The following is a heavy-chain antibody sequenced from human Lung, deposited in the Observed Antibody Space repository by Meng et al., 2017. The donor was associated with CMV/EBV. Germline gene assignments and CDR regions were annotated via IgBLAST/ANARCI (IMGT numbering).Heavy chain of an antibody. Sequence: SETLSLXCTVSGGSVSSGSYYWSWIRQPPGKGLEWIGYIYYSGSTNYNPSLKSRVTISVDTSKNQFSLKLSSVTAADTAVYYCARMGRFSGSYDFWSGYSPPGGFDIWGQGTMVTVSS. CDR3: ARMGRFSGSYDFWSGYSPPGGFDI. D-gene: IGHD3-3*01. CDR2: IYYSGST. J-gene: IGHJ3*02. CDR1: GGSVSSGSYY. V-gene: IGHV4-61*01.